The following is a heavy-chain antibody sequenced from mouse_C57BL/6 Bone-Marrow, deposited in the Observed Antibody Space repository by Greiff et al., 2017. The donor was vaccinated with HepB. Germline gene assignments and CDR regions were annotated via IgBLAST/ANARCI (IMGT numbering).Heavy chain of an antibody. CDR1: GYSFTRYY. Sequence: QVQLQQSGPELVKPGASVKISCKASGYSFTRYYIHWVKQRPGQGLEWIGWIYPGSGNTKYNEKFKGKATLTADTSSSTAYMQLSSLTSEYSAVYYCARDDSSYAMDYWGQETSVTVSS. CDR2: IYPGSGNT. CDR3: ARDDSSYAMDY. J-gene: IGHJ4*01. D-gene: IGHD1-1*01. V-gene: IGHV1-66*01.